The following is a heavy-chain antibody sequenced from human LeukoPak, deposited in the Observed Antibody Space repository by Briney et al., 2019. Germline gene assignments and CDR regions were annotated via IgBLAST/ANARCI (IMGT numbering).Heavy chain of an antibody. CDR2: INPSGGST. Sequence: GASVKVSCKASGYTFTSYYMHWGRQAPGQGLEWMGIINPSGGSTSYAQKFQGRVTMTRDTSTSTVYMELSSLRSEDTAVYYCARDLDSSGRSYGMDVWGKGTTVTVSS. CDR1: GYTFTSYY. D-gene: IGHD6-19*01. V-gene: IGHV1-46*01. J-gene: IGHJ6*04. CDR3: ARDLDSSGRSYGMDV.